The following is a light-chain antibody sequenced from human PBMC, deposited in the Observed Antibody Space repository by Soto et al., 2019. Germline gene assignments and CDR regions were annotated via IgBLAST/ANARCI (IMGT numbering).Light chain of an antibody. CDR3: TSYTTRHSKHLYV. Sequence: QSALTQPASVSGSPGQSITISCTGTSSDVGGYNRVSWYQQYPGKAPKLVIYDVNNRPSEVSNRFSGSKSGNTASLTISGLPAEDEADYYCTSYTTRHSKHLYVFGTGTKVTVL. V-gene: IGLV2-14*01. CDR2: DVN. J-gene: IGLJ1*01. CDR1: SSDVGGYNR.